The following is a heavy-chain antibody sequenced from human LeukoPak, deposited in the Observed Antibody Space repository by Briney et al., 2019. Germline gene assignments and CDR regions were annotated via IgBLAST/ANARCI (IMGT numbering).Heavy chain of an antibody. CDR1: GYSFTSYW. CDR3: ARSSTVLRYFDQTFDP. D-gene: IGHD3-9*01. CDR2: ICPGDSDT. J-gene: IGHJ5*02. Sequence: ESLKISCKGSGYSFTSYWIGWVRQMPGKGLEWMGIICPGDSDTRYSPSFQGQVTISADKSISTAYLQWSSLKASDTAMYYCARSSTVLRYFDQTFDPWGQGTLVTVSS. V-gene: IGHV5-51*01.